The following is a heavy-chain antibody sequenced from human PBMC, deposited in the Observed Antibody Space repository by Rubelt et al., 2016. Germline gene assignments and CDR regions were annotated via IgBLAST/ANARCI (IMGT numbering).Heavy chain of an antibody. J-gene: IGHJ4*02. CDR3: AKGRSAVVTSGANY. V-gene: IGHV3-23*01. CDR1: SNYA. Sequence: SNYALSWVRQAPGKGLEWVSVISGSGDRTYYDDSVKGRFTISRDNSKNTLYIEMNSLRAEDTAVYYCAKGRSAVVTSGANYWGQGILVTVSS. D-gene: IGHD4-23*01. CDR2: ISGSGDRT.